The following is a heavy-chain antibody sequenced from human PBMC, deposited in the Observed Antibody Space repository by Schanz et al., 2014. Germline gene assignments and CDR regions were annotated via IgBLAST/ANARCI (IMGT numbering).Heavy chain of an antibody. V-gene: IGHV3-23*01. CDR3: ARGDPVAGLDY. CDR1: GFTFSNYA. CDR2: LSGSGAGT. Sequence: EVQLLESGGGLVQPGGSLRLSCAASGFTFSNYAMGWVRQTPGKGLEWVSTLSGSGAGTFYADSVKGRFTISRDNSKNTVYLQMNSLRGEDTGMYYCARGDPVAGLDYWGRGTLVTVSS. J-gene: IGHJ4*02.